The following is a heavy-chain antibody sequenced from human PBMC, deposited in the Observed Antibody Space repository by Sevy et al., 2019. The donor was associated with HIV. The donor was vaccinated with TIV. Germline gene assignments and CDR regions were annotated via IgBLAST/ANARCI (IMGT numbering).Heavy chain of an antibody. V-gene: IGHV3-21*01. D-gene: IGHD1-26*01. CDR3: AKWDADRRWYFDY. CDR1: GFSFSSYN. CDR2: ITGDSNFI. Sequence: GGSLRLSCAASGFSFSSYNLNWVRQAPGKGLEWVSSITGDSNFIYYADSVKGRFTISRDNAKNSLYLQMNNVRAEDTAVYYCAKWDADRRWYFDYWGQGTLVTVSS. J-gene: IGHJ4*02.